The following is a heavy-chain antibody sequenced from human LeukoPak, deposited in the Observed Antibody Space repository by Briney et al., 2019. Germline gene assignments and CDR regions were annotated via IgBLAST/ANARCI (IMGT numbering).Heavy chain of an antibody. J-gene: IGHJ4*02. CDR3: ARVSIGWYSFDY. Sequence: GGSLRLSCSASGFNFGTYSMNWVRQAPGKGLVWVSRINSDGSSTSYAGSVKGRLTISRDNAKNTLYLQMNSLRAEDTAVYYCARVSIGWYSFDYWGQGTLVTVSS. D-gene: IGHD6-19*01. V-gene: IGHV3-74*01. CDR1: GFNFGTYS. CDR2: INSDGSST.